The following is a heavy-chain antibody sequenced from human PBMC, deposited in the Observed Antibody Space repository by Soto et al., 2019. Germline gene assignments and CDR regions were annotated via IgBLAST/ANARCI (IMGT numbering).Heavy chain of an antibody. D-gene: IGHD1-1*01. CDR1: GGTFSSYA. CDR3: ARGVYNVEMATIDNLDY. Sequence: SVKVSCKASGGTFSSYAISWVRQAPGQGLEWMGGIIPIFGTANYAQKFQGRVTITADESTSTAYMELSSLRSEDTAVYYCARGVYNVEMATIDNLDYSGQGSPVPGSS. J-gene: IGHJ4*02. V-gene: IGHV1-69*13. CDR2: IIPIFGTA.